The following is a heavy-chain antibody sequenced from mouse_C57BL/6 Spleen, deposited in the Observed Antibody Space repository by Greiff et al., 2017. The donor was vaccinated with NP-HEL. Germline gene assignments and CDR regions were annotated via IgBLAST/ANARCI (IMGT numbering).Heavy chain of an antibody. V-gene: IGHV14-4*01. J-gene: IGHJ4*01. CDR2: IDPENGDT. CDR1: GFNIKDDY. D-gene: IGHD1-1*01. Sequence: EVQLQQSGAELVRPGASVKLSCTASGFNIKDDYMHWVKQRPEQGLEWIGWIDPENGDTEYASKFQGKATITADTSSNTAYLQLSSLTSVDTAVYYFTIHYYGSSLYAMDYWGQGTSVTVSS. CDR3: TIHYYGSSLYAMDY.